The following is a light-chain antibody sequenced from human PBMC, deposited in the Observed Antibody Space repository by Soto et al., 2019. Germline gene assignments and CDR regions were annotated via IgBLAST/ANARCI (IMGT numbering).Light chain of an antibody. V-gene: IGLV1-44*01. CDR3: AAWDDSLSGYV. CDR2: SNN. J-gene: IGLJ1*01. Sequence: VLTQPRSASVTPGQRVTISCSGSSSNIGGNAVNWYQQLPGTTPKLLIYSNNQRPSGVPDRFSGSKSGTSASLAISGLQSEDEADYYCAAWDDSLSGYVFGIGTKVTVL. CDR1: SSNIGGNA.